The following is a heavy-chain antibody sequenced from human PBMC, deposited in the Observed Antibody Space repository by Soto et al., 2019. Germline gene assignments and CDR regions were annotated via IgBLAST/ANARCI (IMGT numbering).Heavy chain of an antibody. CDR2: IKPDGSVK. D-gene: IGHD2-2*01. Sequence: EVHLVESGGGLVQPGGSLRLSCAASGFTFSNYWMSWVRQAPGKGLEWVANIKPDGSVKYYVDSVKGRFTLSRDNAKNTLYLQMNSLRVEDTAVYYCAREILVPAAFDAFDIWSQGTMVTVSS. CDR3: AREILVPAAFDAFDI. J-gene: IGHJ3*02. V-gene: IGHV3-7*01. CDR1: GFTFSNYW.